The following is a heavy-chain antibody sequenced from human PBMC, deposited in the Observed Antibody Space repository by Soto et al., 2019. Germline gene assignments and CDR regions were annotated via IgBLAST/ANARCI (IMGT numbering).Heavy chain of an antibody. Sequence: PGGSLRLCCAASGFTFSSYSMNWVRQAPGKGLEWVSYISSSSSTIYYADSVKGRFTISRDNAKNSLYLQMNSLRDEDTSVYYCARDYYDSSGYHGAIGYWGQGTLVTVSS. CDR2: ISSSSSTI. CDR3: ARDYYDSSGYHGAIGY. J-gene: IGHJ4*02. CDR1: GFTFSSYS. D-gene: IGHD3-22*01. V-gene: IGHV3-48*02.